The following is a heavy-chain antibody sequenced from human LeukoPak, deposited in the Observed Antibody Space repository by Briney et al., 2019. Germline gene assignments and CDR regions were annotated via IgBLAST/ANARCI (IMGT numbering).Heavy chain of an antibody. J-gene: IGHJ4*02. Sequence: SLRLSCAASGFTFSSYWMSWVRQVPGKGLEWVALIAHDGSNKYYADSVKGRFTISRDNSRSILYLQMNSLRPEDTAVYSCARSFFQWNYGSCLDSWGQGTLVTVSS. CDR2: IAHDGSNK. V-gene: IGHV3-30*03. CDR1: GFTFSSYW. D-gene: IGHD1-7*01. CDR3: ARSFFQWNYGSCLDS.